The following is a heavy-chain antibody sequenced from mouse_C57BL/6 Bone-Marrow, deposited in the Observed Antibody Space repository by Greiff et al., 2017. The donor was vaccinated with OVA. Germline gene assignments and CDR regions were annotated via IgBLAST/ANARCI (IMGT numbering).Heavy chain of an antibody. Sequence: QVQLQQPGAELVKPGASVKLSCKASGYTFTSYWMHWVKHRPGQGLEWIGMIHPNRGSTNYNEKFKSKATLTVDKSSSTAYMQLSSLTSEDSAVYYCASWDYGYDGYYAMDYWGQGTSVTVSS. CDR3: ASWDYGYDGYYAMDY. CDR2: IHPNRGST. V-gene: IGHV1-64*01. J-gene: IGHJ4*01. CDR1: GYTFTSYW. D-gene: IGHD2-2*01.